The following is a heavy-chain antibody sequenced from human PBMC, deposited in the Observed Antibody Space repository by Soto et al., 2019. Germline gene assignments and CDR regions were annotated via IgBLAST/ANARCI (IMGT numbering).Heavy chain of an antibody. J-gene: IGHJ4*02. D-gene: IGHD3-22*01. V-gene: IGHV3-13*01. CDR3: ARAGSGYPDY. CDR2: IGTAGDT. Sequence: EVQLVESGGGLVQPGGSLRLSCAASGFTFSSYDMHWVRQATGKGLEWVSAIGTAGDTYYPGSVKDRFTISRENAKNSLYLQMNSLRAEDTAVYYCARAGSGYPDYWGQGTLVTVSS. CDR1: GFTFSSYD.